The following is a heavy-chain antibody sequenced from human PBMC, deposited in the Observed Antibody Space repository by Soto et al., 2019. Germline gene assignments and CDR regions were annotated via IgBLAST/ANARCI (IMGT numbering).Heavy chain of an antibody. V-gene: IGHV4-34*09. D-gene: IGHD6-6*01. CDR3: ARGIYSTSSFFDS. CDR1: GGSFRGYY. J-gene: IGHJ4*02. Sequence: TLSLTFDVYGGSFRGYYWSWILQPPGKGLEWIGEINHSGSTNYNPSLKSRVTISVDTSKNQISLKLNSVTAADTAVYYCARGIYSTSSFFDSWGQGTLVTVPQ. CDR2: INHSGST.